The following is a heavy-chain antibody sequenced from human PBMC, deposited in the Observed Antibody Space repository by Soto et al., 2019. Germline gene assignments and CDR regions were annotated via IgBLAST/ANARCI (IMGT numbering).Heavy chain of an antibody. D-gene: IGHD6-13*01. Sequence: QVQLVQSGAEVKKPGASVKVSCKASGYTFTSYDINWVRQATGQGREWMGWMNPHSGNTGYAQKFQGRVTMTRNTSISTAYMELSGLRSEDTAVYYCARDELDYSSSWYDYWGQGTLVTVSS. CDR1: GYTFTSYD. V-gene: IGHV1-8*01. CDR2: MNPHSGNT. J-gene: IGHJ4*02. CDR3: ARDELDYSSSWYDY.